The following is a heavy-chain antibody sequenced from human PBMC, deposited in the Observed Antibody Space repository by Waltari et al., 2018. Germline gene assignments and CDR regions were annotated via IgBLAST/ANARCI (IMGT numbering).Heavy chain of an antibody. CDR2: ISRPALTT. D-gene: IGHD6-13*01. CDR1: GFPFVPLS. V-gene: IGHV3-23*01. J-gene: IGHJ4*02. CDR3: AKVAGIAAAEFHFDF. Sequence: EVQLLESGGGLVQPGGSLRPSCPASGFPFVPLSMAWFRQAPGKGLEWVSSISRPALTTFYADSVKGRFSISRDNSKKTLYLQINGLTADDTAVYYCAKVAGIAAAEFHFDFWGRGTLVTVSS.